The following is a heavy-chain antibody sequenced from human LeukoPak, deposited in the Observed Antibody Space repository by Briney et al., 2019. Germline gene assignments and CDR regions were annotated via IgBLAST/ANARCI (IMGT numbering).Heavy chain of an antibody. CDR2: FDPEDGET. CDR3: ATGIWQQLVQGYFDY. V-gene: IGHV1-24*01. J-gene: IGHJ4*02. D-gene: IGHD6-13*01. Sequence: ASVKVSCKVSGYTLTELSMHWVRQAPGKGLEWMGGFDPEDGETIYAQKFQGRVTMTQDTSTDTAYMELSSLRSEDTAVYYCATGIWQQLVQGYFDYWGQGTLVTVSS. CDR1: GYTLTELS.